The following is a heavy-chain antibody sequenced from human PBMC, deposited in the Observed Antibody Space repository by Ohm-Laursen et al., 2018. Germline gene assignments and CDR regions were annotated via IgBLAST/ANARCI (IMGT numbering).Heavy chain of an antibody. J-gene: IGHJ4*02. Sequence: SLRLSCTASGFTVSNNYMSWVRQAPGKGLDWVSVIYSGGGTNYADSVKGQFTISRDNSKNTLYLQMNSLRAEDTAVYYCARSIKDYGDYGWGQGTLVTVSS. CDR1: GFTVSNNY. D-gene: IGHD4-17*01. V-gene: IGHV3-53*01. CDR2: IYSGGGT. CDR3: ARSIKDYGDYG.